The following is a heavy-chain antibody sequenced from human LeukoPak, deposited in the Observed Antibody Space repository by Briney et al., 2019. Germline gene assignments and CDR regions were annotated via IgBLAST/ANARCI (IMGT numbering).Heavy chain of an antibody. V-gene: IGHV4-61*02. CDR2: IYTSGST. CDR3: ARGGGSDWYFDL. CDR1: GRSISSGSDY. D-gene: IGHD3-16*01. J-gene: IGHJ2*01. Sequence: QPSETLSLTCTVSGRSISSGSDYWSWIRQPAGKGLEWIGRIYTSGSTNYNPSLKSRVTISVDTSKNQFSLKLSSVTAADTAVYYCARGGGSDWYFDLWGRGTLVTVSS.